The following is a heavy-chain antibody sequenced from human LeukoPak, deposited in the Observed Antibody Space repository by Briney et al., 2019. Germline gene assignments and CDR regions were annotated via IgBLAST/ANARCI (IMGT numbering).Heavy chain of an antibody. J-gene: IGHJ5*02. Sequence: ASVKVSCKTSGYTFTDYYIHWARQAPGQGLEWMGWINPESGGTSYAQHFQGRVTMTRDTSISTAYMDLSRLKSDDTAVYYCARDQLNWFDPWGQGTLVTVSS. CDR1: GYTFTDYY. CDR2: INPESGGT. CDR3: ARDQLNWFDP. V-gene: IGHV1-2*02. D-gene: IGHD2-2*01.